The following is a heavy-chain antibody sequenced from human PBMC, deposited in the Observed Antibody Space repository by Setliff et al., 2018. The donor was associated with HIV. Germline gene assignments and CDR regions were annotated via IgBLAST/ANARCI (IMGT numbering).Heavy chain of an antibody. J-gene: IGHJ4*02. CDR1: GFTFNTHA. V-gene: IGHV3-30*02. CDR3: AKDQAGWLQLRSRLED. Sequence: GESLKISCAASGFTFNTHAMHWVRQVPGKGLEWVAFIRFDGSHQNYAESVKGRFVISGDNFKNTLSLQMNGLRREDTAVYYCAKDQAGWLQLRSRLEDWGQGTLVTVSS. D-gene: IGHD5-12*01. CDR2: IRFDGSHQ.